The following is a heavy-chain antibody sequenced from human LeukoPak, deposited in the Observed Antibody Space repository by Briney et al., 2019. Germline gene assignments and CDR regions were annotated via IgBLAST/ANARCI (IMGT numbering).Heavy chain of an antibody. Sequence: GGSLRLSCAGSGFTFSNAWMSWVRQAPGKGLEWVGRIKSKAAGGTTDYTATVKGRFTISRDDSENTLYLQMNSLKTEDTALYFCTTEVNYWGQGTLVTVSS. CDR3: TTEVNY. D-gene: IGHD2-21*01. J-gene: IGHJ4*02. V-gene: IGHV3-15*01. CDR2: IKSKAAGGTT. CDR1: GFTFSNAW.